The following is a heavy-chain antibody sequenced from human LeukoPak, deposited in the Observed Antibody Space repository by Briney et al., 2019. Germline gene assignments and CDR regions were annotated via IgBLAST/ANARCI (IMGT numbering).Heavy chain of an antibody. CDR1: GGSISSSSYY. D-gene: IGHD1-26*01. CDR2: IYYSGST. V-gene: IGHV4-61*01. Sequence: PSETLSLTCTVSGGSISSSSYYWSWIRQPPGKGLEWIGYIYYSGSTNYNPSLKSRVTISVDTSKNQFSLKLSSVTAADTAVYYCARVSRGLYYYYYMDVWGKGTTVTISS. CDR3: ARVSRGLYYYYYMDV. J-gene: IGHJ6*03.